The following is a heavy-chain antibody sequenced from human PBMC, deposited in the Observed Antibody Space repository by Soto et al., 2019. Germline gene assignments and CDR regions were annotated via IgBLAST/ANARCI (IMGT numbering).Heavy chain of an antibody. D-gene: IGHD3-16*01. Sequence: GGSLRLSCAASGFTFSSYAMSWVRQAPGKGLEWVSAISGSVGSTYYADSVKGRFTISRDNSKNTLYLQMNSLRAEDTAVYYCAKCWGYEPYYYGMDVWGQGTTVTVSS. V-gene: IGHV3-23*01. CDR1: GFTFSSYA. CDR2: ISGSVGST. CDR3: AKCWGYEPYYYGMDV. J-gene: IGHJ6*02.